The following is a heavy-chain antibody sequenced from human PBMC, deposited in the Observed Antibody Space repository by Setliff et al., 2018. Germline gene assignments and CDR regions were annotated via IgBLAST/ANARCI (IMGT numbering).Heavy chain of an antibody. Sequence: SETLSLTCTVSGYSISNDYFWGWIRQPPGKGLEWIGSIYHSGSTSYYPSLKSRVTIPVDTSKNQFSLNLSSVTAADTAVYYCAKHRSYFDYWGQGTLVTVST. CDR3: AKHRSYFDY. CDR1: GYSISNDYF. V-gene: IGHV4-38-2*02. CDR2: IYHSGST. J-gene: IGHJ4*02.